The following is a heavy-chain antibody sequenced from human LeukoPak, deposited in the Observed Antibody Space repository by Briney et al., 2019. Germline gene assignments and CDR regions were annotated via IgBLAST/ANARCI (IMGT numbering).Heavy chain of an antibody. CDR3: AKEGVVVPAASTFDY. Sequence: GGSLRLSCAASGFTFSRYAMSWVRQAPGKGLEWVSAISGSGGSTYYADSVKGRFTISRDNSKNTLYLQMNSLRAEDTAVYYCAKEGVVVPAASTFDYWGQGTLVTASS. J-gene: IGHJ4*02. CDR2: ISGSGGST. V-gene: IGHV3-23*01. CDR1: GFTFSRYA. D-gene: IGHD2-2*01.